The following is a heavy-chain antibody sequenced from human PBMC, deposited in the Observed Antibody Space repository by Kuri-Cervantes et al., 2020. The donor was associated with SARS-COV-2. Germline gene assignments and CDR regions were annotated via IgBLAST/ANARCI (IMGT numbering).Heavy chain of an antibody. Sequence: SETLSLTCTVSNSSMRTYFWSWIRQPPGKGLEWIGSIYYGGTTNYNPSLKSRVTISVDTPNNQFSLKLSSVTAADTAVYYCARGGTVTTHVGLSYYFDYWGQGTLVTVSS. CDR2: IYYGGTT. CDR1: NSSMRTYF. D-gene: IGHD4-17*01. CDR3: ARGGTVTTHVGLSYYFDY. J-gene: IGHJ4*02. V-gene: IGHV4-59*12.